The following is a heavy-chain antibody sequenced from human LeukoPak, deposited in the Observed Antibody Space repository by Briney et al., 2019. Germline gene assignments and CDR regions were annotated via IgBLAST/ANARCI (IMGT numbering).Heavy chain of an antibody. CDR1: GGSISSYY. CDR3: ARDHYYYGSGSYPYGP. Sequence: PSETLSLTCTVSGGSISSYYWSWIRQPPGKGLEWIGYIYYSGSTNYNPSLKSRVTISVDTSKSQFSLKLSSVTAADTAVYYCARDHYYYGSGSYPYGPWGQGTLVTVSS. J-gene: IGHJ5*02. V-gene: IGHV4-59*01. CDR2: IYYSGST. D-gene: IGHD3-10*01.